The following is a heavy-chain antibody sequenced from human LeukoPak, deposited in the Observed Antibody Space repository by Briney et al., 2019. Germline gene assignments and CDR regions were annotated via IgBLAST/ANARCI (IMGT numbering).Heavy chain of an antibody. CDR2: IIPILGIA. D-gene: IGHD6-19*01. CDR3: ARGSSGWWGVPFDY. CDR1: GGTFSSYA. J-gene: IGHJ4*02. Sequence: ASVKVSCKASGGTFSSYAISWVRQAPGQGLEWMGRIIPILGIANYAQKLQGRVTITADKSTSTAYMELSSLRSEDTAVYYCARGSSGWWGVPFDYWGQGTLVTVSS. V-gene: IGHV1-69*04.